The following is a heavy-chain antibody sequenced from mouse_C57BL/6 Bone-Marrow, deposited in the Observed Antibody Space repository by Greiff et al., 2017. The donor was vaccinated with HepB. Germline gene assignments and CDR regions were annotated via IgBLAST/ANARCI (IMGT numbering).Heavy chain of an antibody. Sequence: VQLQQSGAELVRPGASVKLSCTASGFNIKDDYMHWVKQRPEQGLEWIGWIDPENGDTEYASKFQGKATITADTSCNTAYLQLSSLTSEDTAVYYCTLGRGGAMDYWGQGTSVTVSS. D-gene: IGHD4-1*01. CDR3: TLGRGGAMDY. J-gene: IGHJ4*01. CDR2: IDPENGDT. CDR1: GFNIKDDY. V-gene: IGHV14-4*01.